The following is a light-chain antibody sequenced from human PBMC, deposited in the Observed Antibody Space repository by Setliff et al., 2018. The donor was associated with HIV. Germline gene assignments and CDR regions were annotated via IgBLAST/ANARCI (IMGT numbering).Light chain of an antibody. V-gene: IGLV2-11*01. Sequence: QSVLTQPRSVSGSPGQSVTISCTGTSSDVGLYNFVSWYQERPGKAPKLIIYDVNERPSGVPDRFSGSKSGNTASLTISGLQAEDEADYYCCSYVGTYISVFGTGTKVTVL. CDR1: SSDVGLYNF. CDR2: DVN. J-gene: IGLJ1*01. CDR3: CSYVGTYISV.